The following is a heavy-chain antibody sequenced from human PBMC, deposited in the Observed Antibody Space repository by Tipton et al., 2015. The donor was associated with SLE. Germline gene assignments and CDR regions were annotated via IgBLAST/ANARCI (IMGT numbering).Heavy chain of an antibody. D-gene: IGHD2-2*01. Sequence: TLSLTCSVSGESISSYYWNWIRQPPGKGLEWIGYIFYSGNTNYNPSLKSRVTISADTSKNQFSLQLNSVTPEDTAVYYCARVWGTGSRGVDYWGQGTLVTVSS. CDR2: IFYSGNT. CDR3: ARVWGTGSRGVDY. CDR1: GESISSYY. V-gene: IGHV4-59*12. J-gene: IGHJ4*02.